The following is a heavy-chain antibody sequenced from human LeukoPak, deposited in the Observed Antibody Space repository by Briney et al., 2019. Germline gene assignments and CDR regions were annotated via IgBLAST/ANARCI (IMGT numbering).Heavy chain of an antibody. J-gene: IGHJ4*02. CDR3: ATGSPSCGGDCYSADY. CDR1: GYTLTELS. CDR2: FGPEDGET. D-gene: IGHD2-21*02. Sequence: ASVKVSCKVSGYTLTELSMHWVRQAPGKGLEWMGGFGPEDGETIYAQKFQGRVTMTEDTSTDTAYMELSSLRSEDTAVYYCATGSPSCGGDCYSADYWGQGTLVTVSS. V-gene: IGHV1-24*01.